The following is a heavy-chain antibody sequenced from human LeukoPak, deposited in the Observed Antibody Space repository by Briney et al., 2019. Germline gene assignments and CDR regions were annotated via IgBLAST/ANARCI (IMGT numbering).Heavy chain of an antibody. CDR1: GVSISSGGYY. J-gene: IGHJ6*02. CDR3: ARDYCGGDCYVGYGMDV. CDR2: IYYSGST. D-gene: IGHD2-21*02. Sequence: SETLSLTCTVSGVSISSGGYYWSWIRQHPGKGLEWIGYIYYSGSTYYNPSLKSRVTISVDTSKNQFSLKLSSVTAADTAVYYCARDYCGGDCYVGYGMDVWGQGTTVTVSS. V-gene: IGHV4-31*03.